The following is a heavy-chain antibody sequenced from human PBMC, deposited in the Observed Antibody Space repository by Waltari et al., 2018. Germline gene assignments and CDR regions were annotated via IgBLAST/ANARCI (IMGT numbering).Heavy chain of an antibody. CDR1: GYSISSGYY. CDR3: ARQDPRTASDY. J-gene: IGHJ4*02. CDR2: IYHSGST. V-gene: IGHV4-38-2*01. Sequence: QVQLQESGPGLVKPSETLSPTCGVSGYSISSGYYWGWIRQTPGKGLEWIGSIYHSGSTYYSPSLKSRVTISVDTSKNQFSLKLNSVTAADTAVYYCARQDPRTASDYWGQGTLVTVSS. D-gene: IGHD2-15*01.